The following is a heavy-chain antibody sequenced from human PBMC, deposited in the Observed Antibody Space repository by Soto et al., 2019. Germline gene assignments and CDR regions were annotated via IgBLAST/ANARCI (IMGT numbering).Heavy chain of an antibody. D-gene: IGHD2-2*01. CDR1: GFTFSSYW. V-gene: IGHV3-74*01. CDR3: ASLPIVVVPAAIADY. J-gene: IGHJ4*02. Sequence: GGSLRLSCAASGFTFSSYWMHWVRQAPGKGLVWVSRINSDGSSTSYADSVKGRFTISKDNAKNTLYLQMNSLRAEDTAVYYCASLPIVVVPAAIADYWGQGTLVTVSS. CDR2: INSDGSST.